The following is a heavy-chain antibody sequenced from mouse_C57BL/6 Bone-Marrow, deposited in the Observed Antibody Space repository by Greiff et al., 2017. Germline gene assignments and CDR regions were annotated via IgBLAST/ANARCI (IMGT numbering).Heavy chain of an antibody. CDR2: ISYDGSN. D-gene: IGHD2-3*01. CDR3: ARADGYYVGTFAY. Sequence: ESGPGLVKPSQSLSLTCSVTGYSITSGYYWNWIRQFPGNKLEWMGYISYDGSNNYNPSLKNRISITRDTSKNQFFLKLNSVTTEDTATYYCARADGYYVGTFAYWGQGTLVTVSA. J-gene: IGHJ3*01. CDR1: GYSITSGYY. V-gene: IGHV3-6*01.